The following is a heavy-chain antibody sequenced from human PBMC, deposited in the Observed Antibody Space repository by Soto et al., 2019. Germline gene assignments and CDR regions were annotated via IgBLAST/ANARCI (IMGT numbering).Heavy chain of an antibody. Sequence: SETLSLTCAVYGGSFSGYYWSWIRQPPGKGLEWIGEINHSGSTNYNPSLKSRVTISVDTSKNQFSLKLSSVTAADTAVYYCAGGGPTSIAAAGTNDWGQGTLVTVSS. CDR1: GGSFSGYY. V-gene: IGHV4-34*01. CDR3: AGGGPTSIAAAGTND. CDR2: INHSGST. D-gene: IGHD6-13*01. J-gene: IGHJ4*02.